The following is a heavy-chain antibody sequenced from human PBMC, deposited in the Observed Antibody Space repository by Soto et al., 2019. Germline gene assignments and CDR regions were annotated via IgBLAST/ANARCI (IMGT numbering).Heavy chain of an antibody. CDR2: IVVGSGNT. CDR1: GFTFTSSA. J-gene: IGHJ6*02. D-gene: IGHD3-9*01. V-gene: IGHV1-58*01. Sequence: ASVKVSCKASGFTFTSSAVQWVRQARGQRLEWIGWIVVGSGNTNYAQKFQERVTITRDMSTSTAYMELSSLRSEDTAVYYCAAVPNYDILTGTRWGYYGMDVWGQGTTVTVSS. CDR3: AAVPNYDILTGTRWGYYGMDV.